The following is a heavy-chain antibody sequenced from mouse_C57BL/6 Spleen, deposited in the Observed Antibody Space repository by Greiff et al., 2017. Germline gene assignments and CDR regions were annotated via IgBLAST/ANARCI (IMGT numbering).Heavy chain of an antibody. CDR1: GFTFSDYG. D-gene: IGHD1-1*01. J-gene: IGHJ3*01. V-gene: IGHV5-17*01. Sequence: EVNVVESGGGLVKPGGSLKLSCAASGFTFSDYGMHWVRQAPEKGLEWVAYISSGSSTIYYADTVKGRFTISRDNAKNTLFLQMTSLRSEDTAMYYCARDYCGSTPWFAYWGQGTLVTVSA. CDR3: ARDYCGSTPWFAY. CDR2: ISSGSSTI.